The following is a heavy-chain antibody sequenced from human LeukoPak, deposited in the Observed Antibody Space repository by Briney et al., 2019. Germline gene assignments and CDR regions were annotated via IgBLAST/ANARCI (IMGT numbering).Heavy chain of an antibody. Sequence: RSGGSLRLSCGASGFTFSSYAMSWVRQAPGKGLEWVSTTSGNGGTTYYADSVKGRFTISRDNSKNTLYLQMNSLRAEDTAVYYCAKGSSGSSWYYLDYWGQGTLVTVSS. CDR3: AKGSSGSSWYYLDY. V-gene: IGHV3-23*01. J-gene: IGHJ4*02. D-gene: IGHD6-13*01. CDR2: TSGNGGTT. CDR1: GFTFSSYA.